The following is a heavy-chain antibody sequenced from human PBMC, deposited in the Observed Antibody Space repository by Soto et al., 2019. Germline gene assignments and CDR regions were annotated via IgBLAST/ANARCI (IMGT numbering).Heavy chain of an antibody. CDR1: GFTFSSYA. CDR2: ISGSGGST. Sequence: EVQLLESGGGLVQPGGSLRLSCAASGFTFSSYAMSWVRQAPGKGLEWVSAISGSGGSTYYADSVKGRFTISRDNSKNTLYLQMNSLRAEDTAVYYCASAAELYCSGGSCYSEEGYYFDYWGPGTLVTVSS. D-gene: IGHD2-15*01. J-gene: IGHJ4*02. V-gene: IGHV3-23*01. CDR3: ASAAELYCSGGSCYSEEGYYFDY.